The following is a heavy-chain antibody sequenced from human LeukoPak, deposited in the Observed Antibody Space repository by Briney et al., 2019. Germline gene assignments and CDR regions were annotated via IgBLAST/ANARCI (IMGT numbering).Heavy chain of an antibody. CDR1: GFIFDDYA. Sequence: GGSLRLSCAASGFIFDDYAMHWVRQAPGKGLEWVSGMSWNSGSIGYADSVKGRFTISRDNAKNSLYLQMNRLRAEDTALYYCVKDGIAVAGTGYFDLWGRGTLVSVSS. D-gene: IGHD6-19*01. CDR3: VKDGIAVAGTGYFDL. J-gene: IGHJ2*01. CDR2: MSWNSGSI. V-gene: IGHV3-9*01.